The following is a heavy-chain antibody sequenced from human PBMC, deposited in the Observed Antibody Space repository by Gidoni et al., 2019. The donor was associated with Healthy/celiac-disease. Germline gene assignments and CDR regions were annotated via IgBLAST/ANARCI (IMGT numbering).Heavy chain of an antibody. CDR2: IIPIFGTA. Sequence: QVQLVQSGAAVKKPGSSVKVSCKASGGTFSSYAISWGQQAPGQGLEWMGGIIPIFGTANYAQKFQGRVTITADESTSTAYMELSSLRSEDTAVYYCARDFVGIFGVVNSDGMDVWGQGTTVTVSS. CDR3: ARDFVGIFGVVNSDGMDV. CDR1: GGTFSSYA. V-gene: IGHV1-69*01. D-gene: IGHD3-3*01. J-gene: IGHJ6*02.